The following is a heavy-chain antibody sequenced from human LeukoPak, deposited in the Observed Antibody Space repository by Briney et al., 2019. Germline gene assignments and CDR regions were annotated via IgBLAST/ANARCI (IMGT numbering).Heavy chain of an antibody. CDR3: ASYCGGDCLGY. J-gene: IGHJ4*02. CDR2: ISAYNGNT. V-gene: IGHV1-18*01. D-gene: IGHD2-21*01. Sequence: ASVKVSCKASGGTFSSYGISWVRQAPGQGLEWMGWISAYNGNTNYAQKLQGRVTMTTDTSTSTAYMELRSLRSDDTAVYYCASYCGGDCLGYWGQGTLVTVSS. CDR1: GGTFSSYG.